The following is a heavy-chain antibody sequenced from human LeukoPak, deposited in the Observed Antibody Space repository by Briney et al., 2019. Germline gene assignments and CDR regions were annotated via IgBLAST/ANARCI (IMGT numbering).Heavy chain of an antibody. V-gene: IGHV3-7*01. CDR2: IKPDGSEK. D-gene: IGHD1-26*01. CDR1: GFTFSSSW. J-gene: IGHJ4*02. CDR3: ARDTMGATDY. Sequence: GGSLRLSCAASGFTFSSSWMSWVRQAPGKGLEWVADIKPDGSEKYYVDSVKGRFTISRDNAKNSLYLQMNSLRAEDTAVYFCARDTMGATDYWGQGTLVTVSS.